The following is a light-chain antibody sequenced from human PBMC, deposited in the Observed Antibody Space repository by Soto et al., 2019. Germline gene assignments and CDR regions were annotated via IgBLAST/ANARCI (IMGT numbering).Light chain of an antibody. CDR3: QKYDDAPLT. V-gene: IGKV1-27*01. J-gene: IGKJ3*01. Sequence: DIQMTQSPSALSASVGDRVTLTCRASQAISSSLAWYQQKPGRIPTLLIYDASTLQSGVPSRFSGSGSGTDFTLTINGLQPEDVATYFCQKYDDAPLTFGPGTKVDLK. CDR2: DAS. CDR1: QAISSS.